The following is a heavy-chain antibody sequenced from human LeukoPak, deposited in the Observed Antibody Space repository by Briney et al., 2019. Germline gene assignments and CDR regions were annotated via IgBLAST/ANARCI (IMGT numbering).Heavy chain of an antibody. CDR1: GFTFSNYG. D-gene: IGHD3-10*01. Sequence: GGSLRLSCAPSGFTFSNYGMHWVRQAPGKGLEWVAFIPYDGTNKYYADSVKGRFTISRDNSKNTLYLHMNSLRAADTALYYCVQGTRRGAITMVRGVIGKSYYFDSWGQGTLVTVSS. J-gene: IGHJ4*02. V-gene: IGHV3-30*02. CDR3: VQGTRRGAITMVRGVIGKSYYFDS. CDR2: IPYDGTNK.